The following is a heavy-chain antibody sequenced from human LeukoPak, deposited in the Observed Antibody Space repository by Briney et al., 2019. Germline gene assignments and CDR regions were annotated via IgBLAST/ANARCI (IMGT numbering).Heavy chain of an antibody. Sequence: KASETLSLTCTVSGGSIITYYWSWIRQPAGKGLEWIGRIHTSGSTNYNPSLKSRVSISVDTSKSQLSLKLTSVTAADTAVYYCATTDRVAATGTNYYYYYMDVWGKGTTVTVSS. D-gene: IGHD2-15*01. J-gene: IGHJ6*03. CDR3: ATTDRVAATGTNYYYYYMDV. V-gene: IGHV4-4*07. CDR2: IHTSGST. CDR1: GGSIITYY.